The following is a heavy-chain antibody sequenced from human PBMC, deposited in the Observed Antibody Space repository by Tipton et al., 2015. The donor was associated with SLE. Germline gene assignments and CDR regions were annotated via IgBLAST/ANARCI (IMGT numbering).Heavy chain of an antibody. CDR1: GYSFTSYW. V-gene: IGHV5-10-1*01. J-gene: IGHJ4*02. CDR2: IDPSDSYT. D-gene: IGHD6-19*01. CDR3: ARQGYSSGWDDY. Sequence: QLVQSGAEVKKPGESLKISCKGSGYSFTSYWIGWVRQMPGKGLEWMGRIDPSDSYTNYSPSFQGHVTISADKSISTAYLQWSSLKASDTAMYYCARQGYSSGWDDYWGQGTLVTVSS.